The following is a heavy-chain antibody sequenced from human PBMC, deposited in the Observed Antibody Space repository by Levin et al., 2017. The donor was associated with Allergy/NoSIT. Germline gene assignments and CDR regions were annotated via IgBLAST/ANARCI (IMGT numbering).Heavy chain of an antibody. V-gene: IGHV3-11*01. CDR3: ARVTRCGGDCYFLDY. CDR2: ISSSGTII. Sequence: GGSLRLSCAASGFTFSDYYMSWIRQAPGKGLEWVSYISSSGTIIYYGDSVKGRFTISRDNAKNSLFLQMNSLRVEDTAVYYCARVTRCGGDCYFLDYWGQGALVTVSS. J-gene: IGHJ4*02. D-gene: IGHD2-21*02. CDR1: GFTFSDYY.